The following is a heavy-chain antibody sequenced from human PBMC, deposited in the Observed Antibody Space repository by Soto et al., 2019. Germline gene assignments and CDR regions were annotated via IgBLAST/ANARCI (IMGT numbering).Heavy chain of an antibody. CDR2: ISSSSYI. CDR3: ATTSGSYSSDAFDI. Sequence: PVGSLRLSGAASGFTFSIYSMNWVRHAPGKGLEWVSSISSSSYIYYADSVKGRFTISRDNAKTSLYLQMNSLRAEDTAVYYCATTSGSYSSDAFDIWGQGTMVTVSS. D-gene: IGHD1-26*01. CDR1: GFTFSIYS. J-gene: IGHJ3*02. V-gene: IGHV3-21*01.